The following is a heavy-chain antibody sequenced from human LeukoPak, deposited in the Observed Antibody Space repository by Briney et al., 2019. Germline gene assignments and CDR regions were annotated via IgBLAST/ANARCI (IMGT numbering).Heavy chain of an antibody. CDR3: TTERIYDFWSGYYSRPDY. V-gene: IGHV3-15*01. CDR1: GFIFTDHG. Sequence: PGGSLRLSCVGYGFIFTDHGMNWVRQAPGKGLEWVGHIKRKTDAGTTDYAAPVKGRFTISRDDSKNTLYLQMNSLKTEDTAVYYCTTERIYDFWSGYYSRPDYWGQGTLVTVSS. D-gene: IGHD3-3*01. CDR2: IKRKTDAGTT. J-gene: IGHJ4*02.